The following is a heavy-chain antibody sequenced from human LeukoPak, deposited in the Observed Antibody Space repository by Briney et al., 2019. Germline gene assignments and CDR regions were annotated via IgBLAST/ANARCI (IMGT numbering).Heavy chain of an antibody. V-gene: IGHV1-8*01. CDR2: MNPNSGNT. CDR1: GYTFTSYD. CDR3: ARRTMWDTNGWLSPDY. Sequence: GASVKVSCKASGYTFTSYDINWVRQATGQGLEWRGWMNPNSGNTGYAQKFQGRVTMTRNTSISTAYMELSSLRSEDTAVYYCARRTMWDTNGWLSPDYWGQGTLVTVSS. J-gene: IGHJ4*02. D-gene: IGHD6-19*01.